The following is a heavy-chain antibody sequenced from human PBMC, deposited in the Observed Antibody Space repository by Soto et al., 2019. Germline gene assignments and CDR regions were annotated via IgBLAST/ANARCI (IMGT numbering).Heavy chain of an antibody. J-gene: IGHJ4*02. CDR2: IYHSGTT. CDR1: GGSVSSGSYS. D-gene: IGHD1-26*01. CDR3: ARGGGSYYIAY. Sequence: QVQLQESGPGLVKPSETLSLTCTVSGGSVSSGSYSWSWMRQPPGKGLEWIGYIYHSGTTNYNPSPKSXXTXSXXTSKNQFSLKLSSVTAADTAVYYCARGGGSYYIAYWGQGTLVTVSS. V-gene: IGHV4-61*01.